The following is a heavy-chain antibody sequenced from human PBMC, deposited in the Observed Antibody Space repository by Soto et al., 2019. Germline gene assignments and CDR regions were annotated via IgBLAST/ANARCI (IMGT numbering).Heavy chain of an antibody. CDR3: ARLIVVVTAITYYYYGMDV. Sequence: SETLSLTCAVSGGSISSSNWWSWVRQPPGKGLEWIGEIYHSGSTNYNPSLKSRVTISVDKSKNQFSLKLSSVTAADTAVYYCARLIVVVTAITYYYYGMDVCGQGTTVT. CDR2: IYHSGST. V-gene: IGHV4-4*02. J-gene: IGHJ6*02. D-gene: IGHD2-21*02. CDR1: GGSISSSNW.